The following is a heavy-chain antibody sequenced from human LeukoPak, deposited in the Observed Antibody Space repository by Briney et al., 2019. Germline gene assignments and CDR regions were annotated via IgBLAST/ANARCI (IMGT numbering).Heavy chain of an antibody. V-gene: IGHV1-2*02. CDR1: GYTFTDYY. D-gene: IGHD1-20*01. CDR2: INPNGGGT. Sequence: ASVMVSCKASGYTFTDYYMHWVRQAPGQGLEWMGWINPNGGGTNYAQKFQGRVTMTRDTSITTAYMELSRLRSDDTAVYFCARGGNWNSFDYWGQGTLVTVSS. J-gene: IGHJ4*02. CDR3: ARGGNWNSFDY.